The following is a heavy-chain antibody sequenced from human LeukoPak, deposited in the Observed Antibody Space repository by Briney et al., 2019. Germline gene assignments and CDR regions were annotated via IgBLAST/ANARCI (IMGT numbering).Heavy chain of an antibody. V-gene: IGHV3-7*03. CDR2: IKQDGSAK. D-gene: IGHD2-21*02. CDR1: GFSFSTNW. Sequence: GGSLRLSCAASGFSFSTNWMDWIRQAPGKGLEWVANIKQDGSAKHYVDSVKGRFTISRVNAKDSLYLQMNSLTVEDTAVYYCAKESDWTHESWGQGTLVTVSS. CDR3: AKESDWTHES. J-gene: IGHJ5*02.